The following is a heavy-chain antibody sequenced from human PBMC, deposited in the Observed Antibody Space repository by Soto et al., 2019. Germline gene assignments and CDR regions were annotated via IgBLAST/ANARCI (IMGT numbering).Heavy chain of an antibody. CDR3: ARNEGNYYDSSGYYTRDYYYYGMDV. CDR2: INAGNGNT. D-gene: IGHD3-22*01. J-gene: IGHJ6*02. CDR1: GYTFTSYA. V-gene: IGHV1-3*01. Sequence: ASVKVSCKXSGYTFTSYAMHWVRQAPGQRLEWMGWINAGNGNTKYSQKFQGRVTITRDTSASTAYMELSSLRSEDTAVYYCARNEGNYYDSSGYYTRDYYYYGMDVWGQGTTVTSP.